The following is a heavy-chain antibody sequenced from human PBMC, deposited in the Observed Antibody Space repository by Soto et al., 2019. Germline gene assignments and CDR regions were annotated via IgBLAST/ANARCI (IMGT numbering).Heavy chain of an antibody. J-gene: IGHJ4*02. D-gene: IGHD6-19*01. CDR3: AKEKWLVPWYYFDY. CDR2: ISYDGSNK. CDR1: GFTFSSYG. V-gene: IGHV3-30*18. Sequence: GGSLRLSCAASGFTFSSYGMHWVRQAPGKGLEWVAVISYDGSNKYYADSVRGRFTISRDNSKNTLYLQMNSLRAEDTAVYYCAKEKWLVPWYYFDYWGQGTLVTVSS.